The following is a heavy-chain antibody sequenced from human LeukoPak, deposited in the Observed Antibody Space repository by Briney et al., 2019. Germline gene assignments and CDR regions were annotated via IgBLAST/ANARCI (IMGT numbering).Heavy chain of an antibody. D-gene: IGHD3-22*01. J-gene: IGHJ4*02. Sequence: PGGSPRLSCAGSGFSFSAYWMHWVRQLPGKGLVRVSRINSDGSSISYADSVKGRFTISRDNAKNTLYLQMNSLRLEDTAVYYCARLRGYYDSSDHWGQGTLVTVSS. CDR2: INSDGSSI. CDR1: GFSFSAYW. CDR3: ARLRGYYDSSDH. V-gene: IGHV3-74*01.